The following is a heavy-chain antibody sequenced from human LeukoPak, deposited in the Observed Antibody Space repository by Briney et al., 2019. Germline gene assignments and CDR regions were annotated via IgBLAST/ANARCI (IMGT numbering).Heavy chain of an antibody. V-gene: IGHV3-11*01. CDR1: GFTFSDYY. Sequence: GGSLRLSCAASGFTFSDYYMSWIRQAPGKGLEWVSYISSSGSTIYYADSVKGRFTISRDNAKNSLYLQMNSLRAEDTAVYYCACRKNYYDSSGYLTDDYWGQGTLVTVSS. CDR2: ISSSGSTI. CDR3: ACRKNYYDSSGYLTDDY. J-gene: IGHJ4*02. D-gene: IGHD3-22*01.